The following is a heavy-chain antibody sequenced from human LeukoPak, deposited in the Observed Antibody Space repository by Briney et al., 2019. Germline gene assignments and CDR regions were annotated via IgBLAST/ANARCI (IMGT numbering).Heavy chain of an antibody. Sequence: ASVKVSCKASGYTFTDSYMHWLRQAPGQGLEWMGWINPSSGGTEFAQKFQGWVTLTRDIFDNTASMEINTLKPDDTAVYYCAKGNYGSGGYYSPLTFDYWGQGSRVTVSS. CDR1: GYTFTDSY. J-gene: IGHJ4*02. D-gene: IGHD3-10*01. CDR2: INPSSGGT. CDR3: AKGNYGSGGYYSPLTFDY. V-gene: IGHV1-2*04.